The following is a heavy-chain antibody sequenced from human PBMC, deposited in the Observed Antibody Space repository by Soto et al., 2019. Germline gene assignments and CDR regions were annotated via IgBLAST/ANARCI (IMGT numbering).Heavy chain of an antibody. CDR1: GGSFSGYY. CDR2: INHSGST. CDR3: ARSPLDY. Sequence: SETLSLTCAVYGGSFSGYYWSWIRQPPEKGLESIGEINHSGSTNYNPSLKSRVTISVDTSKNHFSLKLSSVTAADTAVYYCARSPLDYWGQGTLVTVSS. V-gene: IGHV4-34*01. J-gene: IGHJ4*02.